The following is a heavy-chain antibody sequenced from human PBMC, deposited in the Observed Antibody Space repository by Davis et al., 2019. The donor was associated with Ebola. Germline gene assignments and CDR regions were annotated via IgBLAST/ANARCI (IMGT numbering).Heavy chain of an antibody. V-gene: IGHV1-69*13. CDR1: GGTFSSYA. J-gene: IGHJ4*02. D-gene: IGHD3-10*01. CDR3: AKDSRGYNKPFDY. CDR2: IIPIFGTA. Sequence: SVKVSCKASGGTFSSYAISWVRQAPGQGLEWMGGIIPIFGTANYAQKFQGRVTITADESTSTAYMELSSLRAEDTAVYYCAKDSRGYNKPFDYWGQGTLVTVSS.